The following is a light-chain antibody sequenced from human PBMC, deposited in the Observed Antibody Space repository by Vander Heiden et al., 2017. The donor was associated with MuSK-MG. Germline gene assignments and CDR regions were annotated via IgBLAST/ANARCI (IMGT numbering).Light chain of an antibody. CDR1: QSITSF. V-gene: IGKV1-39*01. J-gene: IGKJ1*01. Sequence: DIQMTQSPSSLSASVRDRVTITCRASQSITSFLNWYQQKPGKAPKLLIYAASSLQSGVPSRISGSGSGTDFTLTISRLQPEDFATYYCQQSDSTPRTFGQGTKVEIK. CDR2: AAS. CDR3: QQSDSTPRT.